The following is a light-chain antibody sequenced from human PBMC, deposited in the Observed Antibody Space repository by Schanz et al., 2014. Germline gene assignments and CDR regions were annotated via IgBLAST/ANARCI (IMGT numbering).Light chain of an antibody. CDR3: QSYDSGLSGPV. CDR2: RNT. V-gene: IGLV1-40*01. Sequence: QSVLTQPPSVSGAPGQRVTISCTGSSSNIGAGYDVHWYQQFPGTAPKLLIYRNTNRPSGVPDRFSGSKSGTSASLAITGLQAEDEADYYCQSYDSGLSGPVFGGGTKLTVL. J-gene: IGLJ2*01. CDR1: SSNIGAGYD.